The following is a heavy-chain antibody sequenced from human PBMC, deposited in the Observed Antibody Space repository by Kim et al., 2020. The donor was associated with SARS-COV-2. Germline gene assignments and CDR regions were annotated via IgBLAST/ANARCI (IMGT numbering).Heavy chain of an antibody. CDR3: AKDIWDYSGMDV. V-gene: IGHV3-23*01. J-gene: IGHJ6*02. Sequence: GGSLRLSCAASGFCFSSCSMTWVRQAPGKGLEWVSSISHDARSTHYADSERGRFTISRDDSKNTLYLQLDSLRGDDTALYYCAKDIWDYSGMDVWGQGTTVTVSS. D-gene: IGHD3-10*01. CDR1: GFCFSSCS. CDR2: ISHDARST.